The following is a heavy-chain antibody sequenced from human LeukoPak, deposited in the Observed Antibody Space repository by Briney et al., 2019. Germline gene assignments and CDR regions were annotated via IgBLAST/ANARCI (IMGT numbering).Heavy chain of an antibody. CDR3: ARNRLVPGYYFDY. J-gene: IGHJ4*02. CDR2: IYTSGST. D-gene: IGHD6-6*01. CDR1: GGSISTYY. Sequence: SETLSLTCTVSGGSISTYYWTWIRQPPGKGLEWIGRIYTSGSTNYNPSLKSRVTMSVDTSKNQFSLKLSSVTAADTAVYYCARNRLVPGYYFDYWGQGTLVTVSS. V-gene: IGHV4-4*07.